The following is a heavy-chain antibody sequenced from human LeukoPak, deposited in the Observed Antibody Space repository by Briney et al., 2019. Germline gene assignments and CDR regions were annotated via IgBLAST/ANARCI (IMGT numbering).Heavy chain of an antibody. Sequence: SETLSLTCTVSGGSISSYYWSWIRQPPGKGLEWIGYIYYSGSTNYNPSLKSRVTISVDTSKNQFYLKLSSVTAADTAVYYCARASSSWYGMDVWGQGTTVTVSS. D-gene: IGHD6-13*01. CDR3: ARASSSWYGMDV. J-gene: IGHJ6*02. V-gene: IGHV4-59*01. CDR2: IYYSGST. CDR1: GGSISSYY.